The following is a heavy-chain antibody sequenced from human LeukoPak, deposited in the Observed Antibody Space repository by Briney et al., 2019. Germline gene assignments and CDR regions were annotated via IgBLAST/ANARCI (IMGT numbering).Heavy chain of an antibody. CDR2: IKQDGSEK. Sequence: PGGSLRLSCAASGFTFSSYWMSWVRQAPGKGLEWVANIKQDGSEKYYADSVKGRFTISRDNAKNSLYLQMNSLRAEDTALYYCAKDYDSSGYLPDYWGQGTLVTVSS. D-gene: IGHD3-22*01. V-gene: IGHV3-7*03. CDR1: GFTFSSYW. J-gene: IGHJ4*02. CDR3: AKDYDSSGYLPDY.